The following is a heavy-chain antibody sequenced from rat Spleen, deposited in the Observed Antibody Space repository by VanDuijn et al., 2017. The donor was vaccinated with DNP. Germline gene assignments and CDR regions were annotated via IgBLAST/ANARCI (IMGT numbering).Heavy chain of an antibody. J-gene: IGHJ2*01. D-gene: IGHD1-10*01. CDR2: IPSSTDRT. V-gene: IGHV5S10*01. CDR1: GFTFSDCN. CDR3: ARHDNSDFDY. Sequence: EVQLVESGGGLIQPGRSLKLSCAASGFTFSDCNMAWVRQAPKKGLEWVATIPSSTDRTYYLDSVRGRFTISRDNAKSSLYLQMNSLKSEDTATYFCARHDNSDFDYWGQGVMVTVSS.